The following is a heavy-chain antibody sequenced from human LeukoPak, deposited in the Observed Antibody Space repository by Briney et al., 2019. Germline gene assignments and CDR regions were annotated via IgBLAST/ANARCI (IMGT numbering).Heavy chain of an antibody. CDR2: ISGGGDYT. CDR3: AKDGYSGYYNKEHDY. V-gene: IGHV3-23*01. D-gene: IGHD3-22*01. J-gene: IGHJ4*02. Sequence: GGSLRLSCAASGFTFSSFAMSWVRQAPGKGLEWVSAISGGGDYTFYADSVKGRFTISRDNSKNTLYLQMNSLRAEDTAVYYCAKDGYSGYYNKEHDYWGQGTLVTVSS. CDR1: GFTFSSFA.